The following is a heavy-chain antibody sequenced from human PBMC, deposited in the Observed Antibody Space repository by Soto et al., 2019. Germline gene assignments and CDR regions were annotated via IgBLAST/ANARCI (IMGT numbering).Heavy chain of an antibody. Sequence: QVQLQESGPGLVKPSQTLSLTCTVSGGSISSGGYYWSWIRQHPGKGLEWIGYIYYSGSTYYNPSLKRRVTISVDTSKNQFSRKLSSVTAADTAVYYCARDLRYGDYESYGMDVWGQGTTVTVSS. CDR2: IYYSGST. J-gene: IGHJ6*02. CDR3: ARDLRYGDYESYGMDV. V-gene: IGHV4-31*03. CDR1: GGSISSGGYY. D-gene: IGHD4-17*01.